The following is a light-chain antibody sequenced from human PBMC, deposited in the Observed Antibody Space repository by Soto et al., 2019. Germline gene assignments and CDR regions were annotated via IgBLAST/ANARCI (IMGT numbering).Light chain of an antibody. V-gene: IGLV1-40*01. J-gene: IGLJ1*01. CDR2: GNY. Sequence: QAVVTQPPSVSGAPGQRVTISCTGSSSNIGAGYDVHWYQQLPGTAPKLLIFGNYNRPSGVPDRFSGSKSETSASLAITGLQAEDEADYYCQSYDSGLSGYVFGAGTKVTVL. CDR3: QSYDSGLSGYV. CDR1: SSNIGAGYD.